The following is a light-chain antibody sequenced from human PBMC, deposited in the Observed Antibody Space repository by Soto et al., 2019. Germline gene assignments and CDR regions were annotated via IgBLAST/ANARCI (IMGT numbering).Light chain of an antibody. CDR1: SGDVESYNL. V-gene: IGLV2-23*02. Sequence: QSALTQSASVSGSPGQSITISCTGTSGDVESYNLVSWYQHLPGKAPKLMIYEVDKRPSGISNRFSGSKSGNTASLTISGLQPEDEAHYYCCSFSSADSGVVFGGGTKVTVL. CDR2: EVD. J-gene: IGLJ2*01. CDR3: CSFSSADSGVV.